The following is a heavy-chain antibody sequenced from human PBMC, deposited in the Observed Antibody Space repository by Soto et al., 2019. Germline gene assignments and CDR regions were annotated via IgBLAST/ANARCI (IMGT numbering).Heavy chain of an antibody. J-gene: IGHJ4*02. Sequence: SLRLSCAASGFTFSSYAMSWVRQAPGKGLEWVSAISGSGGSTYYADSVKGRFTISRDNSKNTLYLQMNSLRAEDTAVYYCAKLGDYDILTGLYYWGQGTLVTVSS. V-gene: IGHV3-23*01. CDR2: ISGSGGST. CDR3: AKLGDYDILTGLYY. D-gene: IGHD3-9*01. CDR1: GFTFSSYA.